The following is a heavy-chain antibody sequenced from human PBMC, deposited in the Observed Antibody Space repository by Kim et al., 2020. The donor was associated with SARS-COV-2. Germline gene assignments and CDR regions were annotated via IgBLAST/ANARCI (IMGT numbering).Heavy chain of an antibody. CDR2: INADTGSA. Sequence: ASVKVSCKASGYTFNKFAINWVRQAPGQGLEWMGWINADTGSATYAQGFTGRVVFSFDPSVSTASLQISSLDAEDTARYYCARVFWGGYRFLVFWGQGT. D-gene: IGHD3-16*02. V-gene: IGHV7-4-1*02. CDR1: GYTFNKFA. J-gene: IGHJ4*02. CDR3: ARVFWGGYRFLVF.